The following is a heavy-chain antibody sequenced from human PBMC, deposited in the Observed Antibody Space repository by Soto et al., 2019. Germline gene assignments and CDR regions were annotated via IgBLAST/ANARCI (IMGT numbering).Heavy chain of an antibody. Sequence: EVQLVESGGGLVQPGGSLRLSCAASGFTFSSYWMHWVRQAPGKGLVWVSRSNSDGSSTSYADSVKGRFTISRDNATNTLYLQMNSLRAGDTAVYYCARILFKRSGSYSDYWGQGTLVTVSS. CDR3: ARILFKRSGSYSDY. J-gene: IGHJ4*02. CDR2: SNSDGSST. V-gene: IGHV3-74*01. D-gene: IGHD1-26*01. CDR1: GFTFSSYW.